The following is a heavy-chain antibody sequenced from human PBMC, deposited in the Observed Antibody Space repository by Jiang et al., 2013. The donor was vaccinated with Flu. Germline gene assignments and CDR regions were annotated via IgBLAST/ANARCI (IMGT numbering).Heavy chain of an antibody. Sequence: GLVKPSGTLSLTCAVSGGSISSSNWWSWVRQPPGKGLEWIGEIYHSGSTNYNPSLKSRVTISVDKSKNQFSLKLSSVTAADTAVYYCARDTYYYGSGSYKAIDYWGQGTLVTVSS. CDR2: IYHSGST. J-gene: IGHJ4*02. CDR1: GGSISSSNW. V-gene: IGHV4-4*02. CDR3: ARDTYYYGSGSYKAIDY. D-gene: IGHD3-10*01.